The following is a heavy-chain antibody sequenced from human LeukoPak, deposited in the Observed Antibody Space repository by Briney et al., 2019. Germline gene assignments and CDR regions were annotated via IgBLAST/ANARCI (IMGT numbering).Heavy chain of an antibody. J-gene: IGHJ4*02. CDR3: AGIAAAYFDY. CDR2: IIPIFGTA. CDR1: GGTFSSYA. Sequence: ASVKVSCKASGGTFSSYAISWVRQAPGQGLEWMGGIIPIFGTANYAQKFQGRVTITADESTSTAYMELSSLRSEDTAVYYCAGIAAAYFDYWGQGTLVTVSS. D-gene: IGHD6-13*01. V-gene: IGHV1-69*13.